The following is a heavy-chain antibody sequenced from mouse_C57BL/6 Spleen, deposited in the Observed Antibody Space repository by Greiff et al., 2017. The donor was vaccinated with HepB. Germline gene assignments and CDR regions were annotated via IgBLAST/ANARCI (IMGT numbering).Heavy chain of an antibody. Sequence: QVQLQQPGAELVRPGSSVKLSCKASGYTFTSYWMDWVKQRPGQGLEWIGNIYPSDSETHYNQKFKDKATLTVDKSSSTAYMQLSSLTSEDSAVYYCASVVGRDYAMDYWGQGTSVTVSS. CDR1: GYTFTSYW. CDR2: IYPSDSET. D-gene: IGHD1-1*01. V-gene: IGHV1-61*01. J-gene: IGHJ4*01. CDR3: ASVVGRDYAMDY.